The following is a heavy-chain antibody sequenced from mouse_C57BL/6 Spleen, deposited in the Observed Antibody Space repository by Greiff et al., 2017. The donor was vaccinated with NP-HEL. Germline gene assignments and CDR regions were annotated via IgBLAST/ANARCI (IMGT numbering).Heavy chain of an antibody. CDR3: TRPAYYSTYYYAMDY. J-gene: IGHJ4*01. V-gene: IGHV1-15*01. CDR1: GYTFTDYE. Sequence: QVQLQQSGAELVRPGASVTLSCKASGYTFTDYEMHWVKQTPVHGLEWIGAIDPETGGTAYNQKFKGKAILTADKSSSTAYMELRSLTSEDSAVYYCTRPAYYSTYYYAMDYWGQGTSVTVSS. CDR2: IDPETGGT. D-gene: IGHD2-5*01.